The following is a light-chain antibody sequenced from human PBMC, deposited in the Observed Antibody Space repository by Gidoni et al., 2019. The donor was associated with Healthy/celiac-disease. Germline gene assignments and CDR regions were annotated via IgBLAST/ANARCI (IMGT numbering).Light chain of an antibody. V-gene: IGKV1-5*03. CDR1: QSISSW. Sequence: IQMTQSPSTLSASVGDRVTITCRASQSISSWFALYQQKPVKAPKLLIYKASILESRVPSRFSGSGSGTEFTLTIRSLQPDDFATYSCQQYNSYSRKFGQGTKVEIK. CDR2: KAS. J-gene: IGKJ1*01. CDR3: QQYNSYSRK.